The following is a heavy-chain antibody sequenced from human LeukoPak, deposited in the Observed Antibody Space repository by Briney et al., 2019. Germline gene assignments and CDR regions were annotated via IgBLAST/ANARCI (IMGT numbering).Heavy chain of an antibody. D-gene: IGHD1-26*01. V-gene: IGHV3-30*18. CDR2: ISYDGSNK. CDR1: EFTFSSYG. J-gene: IGHJ4*02. CDR3: AKDPQVGATRGYYFDY. Sequence: PGGSLRLSCAASEFTFSSYGMHWVRQAPGKGLEWVAVISYDGSNKYYEDSAKGRFTISRDNSKNTLYLQMNSLRTEDTAVYYCAKDPQVGATRGYYFDYWGQGTLVTVSS.